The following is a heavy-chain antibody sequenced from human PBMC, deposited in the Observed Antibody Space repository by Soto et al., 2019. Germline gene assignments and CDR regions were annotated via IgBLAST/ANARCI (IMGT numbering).Heavy chain of an antibody. CDR3: VRYCSTTLCNGVATRTFDY. CDR1: RFTFSTYE. D-gene: IGHD2-2*01. CDR2: ISTSGSTV. J-gene: IGHJ4*02. V-gene: IGHV3-48*03. Sequence: GGSLRLSCAASRFTFSTYEMNWVRQAPGKGLEWVSYISTSGSTVYYADSVKGRFTISRDNTRNSLYLQMNSLRDEDTALYYCVRYCSTTLCNGVATRTFDYWGQGTLVTVSS.